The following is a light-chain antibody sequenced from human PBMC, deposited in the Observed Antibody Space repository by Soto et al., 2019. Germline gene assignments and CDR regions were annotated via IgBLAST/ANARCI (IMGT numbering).Light chain of an antibody. CDR1: QTIRGL. Sequence: EIVLTQSPATLSLSPGERATLSCRTSQTIRGLLNWYQQRPGQAPRLLIYDTSNSATDIPARFSGSGSVTDFILTISSLDPEDFGVYFCQQRHNWPITFGQGTRLDIK. V-gene: IGKV3-11*01. CDR2: DTS. J-gene: IGKJ5*01. CDR3: QQRHNWPIT.